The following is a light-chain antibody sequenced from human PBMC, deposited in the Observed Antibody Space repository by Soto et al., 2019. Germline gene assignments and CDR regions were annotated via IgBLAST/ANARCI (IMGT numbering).Light chain of an antibody. CDR3: QQRSNWPPLT. J-gene: IGKJ4*01. CDR1: QSVSSY. V-gene: IGKV3-11*01. Sequence: EIVLTQSPATLSLSPRERATLSCRASQSVSSYLAWYQQKPGQAPRLLIYDASNRATGIPARFSGSGSGTDFTLTISSLEPEDFAVYYCQQRSNWPPLTFGGGTKVGIK. CDR2: DAS.